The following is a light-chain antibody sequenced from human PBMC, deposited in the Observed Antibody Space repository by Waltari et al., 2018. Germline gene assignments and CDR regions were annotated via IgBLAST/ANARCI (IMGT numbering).Light chain of an antibody. V-gene: IGKV3-20*01. CDR2: GAS. Sequence: IVLPPSPGSLSSSPGAGVTLSCRASQSVSRALAWYQQKPGQAPRLLIFGASNRATGIPDRFSGSGSETDFSLTISRLEPEDFAVYYCQHYVRLPATFGRGTKVEIK. J-gene: IGKJ1*01. CDR1: QSVSRA. CDR3: QHYVRLPAT.